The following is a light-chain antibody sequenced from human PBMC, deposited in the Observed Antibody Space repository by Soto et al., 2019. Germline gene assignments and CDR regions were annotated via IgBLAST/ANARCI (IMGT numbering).Light chain of an antibody. J-gene: IGKJ1*01. CDR1: QSFSNNY. Sequence: EIVLTQSPGTLSLSPGERATLSCRASQSFSNNYLAWYQQKPGQAPRLLIYGASSRATSIPDRFSGSGSGTDFTLTISRLEPEDFAVYYCQQYRDSRTFGQGTKVEIK. CDR3: QQYRDSRT. CDR2: GAS. V-gene: IGKV3-20*01.